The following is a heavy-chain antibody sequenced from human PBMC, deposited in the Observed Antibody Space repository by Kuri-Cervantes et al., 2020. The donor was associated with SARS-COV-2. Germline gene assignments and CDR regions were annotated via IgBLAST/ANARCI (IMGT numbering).Heavy chain of an antibody. CDR3: ARDFGHSSGWSARYYGMDV. Sequence: GESLKISCAASGFTFSSYSMNWVLQAPGKGLEWVSYISSSSSTIYYADSVKGRFTISRDNAKNSLYLQMNSLRAEDTAVYYCARDFGHSSGWSARYYGMDVWGQGTTVTVSS. CDR1: GFTFSSYS. J-gene: IGHJ6*02. V-gene: IGHV3-48*01. CDR2: ISSSSSTI. D-gene: IGHD6-19*01.